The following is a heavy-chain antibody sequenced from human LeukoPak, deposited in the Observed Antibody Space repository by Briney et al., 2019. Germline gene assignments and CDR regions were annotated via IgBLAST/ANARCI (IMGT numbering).Heavy chain of an antibody. J-gene: IGHJ4*02. Sequence: GGSLRLSCAASRFTFSSYAMHWVRQAPGKGLEWVAVISYDGSNKYYADSVKGRFTISRDNSKNTLYLQMNSLRAEDTAVYYCARAARYCSSTSCYFVYWGQGTLVTVSS. CDR1: RFTFSSYA. D-gene: IGHD2-2*01. CDR3: ARAARYCSSTSCYFVY. V-gene: IGHV3-30-3*01. CDR2: ISYDGSNK.